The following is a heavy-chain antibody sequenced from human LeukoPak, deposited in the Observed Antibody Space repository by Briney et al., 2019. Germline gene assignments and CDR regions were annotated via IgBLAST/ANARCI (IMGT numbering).Heavy chain of an antibody. CDR2: INAGNGNT. CDR3: ARVINRSNYYDSSGYWFAP. CDR1: GYTFTSYA. Sequence: ASVKVSCKASGYTFTSYAMHWVRQAPGQRLEWMGWINAGNGNTKYSQKFQGRVTITRDTSASTAYMELSSLRSEDTAVYYCARVINRSNYYDSSGYWFAPWGQGTLVTVSS. J-gene: IGHJ5*02. D-gene: IGHD3-22*01. V-gene: IGHV1-3*01.